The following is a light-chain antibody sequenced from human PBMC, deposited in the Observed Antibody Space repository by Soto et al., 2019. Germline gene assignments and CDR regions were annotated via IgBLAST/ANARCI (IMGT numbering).Light chain of an antibody. J-gene: IGKJ1*01. V-gene: IGKV3-15*01. CDR3: QQYNNWPPWT. CDR1: QSVSYN. Sequence: EIVVTQSPATLSVSPGEGATLSCRASQSVSYNVAWYQQRPGQAPRLLIYRASTRAPGIPARFSGTGFGTEFTLTITRLQSEDVAIYYCQQYNNWPPWTFGPGTKVEIK. CDR2: RAS.